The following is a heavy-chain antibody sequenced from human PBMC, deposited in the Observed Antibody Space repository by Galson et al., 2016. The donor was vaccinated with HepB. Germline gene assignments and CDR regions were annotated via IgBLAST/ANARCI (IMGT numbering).Heavy chain of an antibody. CDR3: SRGSSSSWYVGQNWFDP. CDR2: IYYSGAT. J-gene: IGHJ5*02. V-gene: IGHV3-53*01. CDR1: GFTVSNDY. D-gene: IGHD6-13*01. Sequence: SLRLSCAASGFTVSNDYISWVRQAPGKGLEWVSVIYYSGATYYAGSVKGRFFISRDNSNNTVYLQTNSLRVEDTALYYCSRGSSSSWYVGQNWFDPWGQGTLVTVSP.